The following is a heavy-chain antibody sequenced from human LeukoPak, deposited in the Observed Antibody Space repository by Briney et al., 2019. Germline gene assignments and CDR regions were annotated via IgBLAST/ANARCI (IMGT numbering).Heavy chain of an antibody. D-gene: IGHD5-24*01. CDR1: GGSISSSSYY. J-gene: IGHJ4*02. V-gene: IGHV4-39*07. Sequence: SETLSLTCTVSGGSISSSSYYWGWPRQPPGKGLEWIGSIYYSGSTYYNPSLKSRVTISVDTSKNQFSLKLRSVTAADTAVYYCAGGADGYNSVYLVAFDYWGQGTLVTVSS. CDR2: IYYSGST. CDR3: AGGADGYNSVYLVAFDY.